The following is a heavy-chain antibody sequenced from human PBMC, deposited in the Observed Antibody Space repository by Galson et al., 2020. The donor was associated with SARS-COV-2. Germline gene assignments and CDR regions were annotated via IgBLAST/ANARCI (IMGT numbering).Heavy chain of an antibody. CDR1: GYTLTELS. D-gene: IGHD2-15*01. CDR3: ATAPAIYCSGGSCYGGWFDP. CDR2: FDPEDGET. V-gene: IGHV1-24*01. J-gene: IGHJ5*02. Sequence: ASVKVSCKVSGYTLTELSMHWVRQAPGKGLEWMGGFDPEDGETIYAQKFQGRVIMTEDTSTDTAYMELSSLRSEDTAVYYCATAPAIYCSGGSCYGGWFDPWGQGTLVTVSS.